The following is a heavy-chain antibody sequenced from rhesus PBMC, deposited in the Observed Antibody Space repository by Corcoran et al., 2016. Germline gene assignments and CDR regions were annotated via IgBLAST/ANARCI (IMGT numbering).Heavy chain of an antibody. J-gene: IGHJ2*01. V-gene: IGHV4S7*01. CDR3: ARDGSIAAAGLNI. Sequence: QVQLQESGPGLLKPSETLSLTCAVSGGSISGGYGWGWIRQPPGKGLEWIGGIYSRSGNTYYNPSLKSRGTISTDTSKNQFSLKLSAVTAADTAVYYCARDGSIAAAGLNIWGPGTPITISS. D-gene: IGHD6S26*01. CDR2: IYSRSGNT. CDR1: GGSISGGYG.